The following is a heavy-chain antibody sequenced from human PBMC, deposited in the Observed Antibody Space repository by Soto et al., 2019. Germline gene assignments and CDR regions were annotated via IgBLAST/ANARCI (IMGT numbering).Heavy chain of an antibody. CDR3: ASVVVPAAAISWDYGMDV. V-gene: IGHV4-39*01. CDR2: IYYSGST. Sequence: QLQLQESGPGLVKPSETLSLTCTVSGGSISSSSYYWGWIRQPPGKGLEWIGSIYYSGSTYYNPSLKSRVTISVDTSKNQFSLKLSSVTAADTAVYYCASVVVPAAAISWDYGMDVWGQGTTVTVSS. CDR1: GGSISSSSYY. D-gene: IGHD2-2*01. J-gene: IGHJ6*02.